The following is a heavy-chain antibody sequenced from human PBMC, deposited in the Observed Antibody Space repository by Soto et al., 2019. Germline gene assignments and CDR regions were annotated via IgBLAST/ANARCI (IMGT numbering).Heavy chain of an antibody. CDR2: INWNGASI. D-gene: IGHD1-26*01. V-gene: IGHV3-9*01. CDR3: TKGGVYSGSYYNFFDY. J-gene: IGHJ4*02. CDR1: GFTFDDYA. Sequence: EVQLVESGGGSVQPGRSLRLSCAASGFTFDDYAMHWVRQAPGKGLEWVSGINWNGASIAYADSVKGRFTISRDNAKNSLYLQMSSLRAEDTALYYCTKGGVYSGSYYNFFDYWGQGTQVTVSS.